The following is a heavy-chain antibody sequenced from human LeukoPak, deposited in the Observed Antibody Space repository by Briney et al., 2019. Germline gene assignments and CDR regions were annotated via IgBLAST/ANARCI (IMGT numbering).Heavy chain of an antibody. CDR2: ITWDSGKI. Sequence: GGSLRLSCAASGFTFDDYAIHWVRQAPGKGLQWVSGITWDSGKIGYADSVRGRFTISRDNAKNSLYLQMNSLRVEDTALYYCAVLGSAVPAAIFDAWGQGTLVTVSS. D-gene: IGHD2-2*01. V-gene: IGHV3-9*01. CDR1: GFTFDDYA. J-gene: IGHJ4*02. CDR3: AVLGSAVPAAIFDA.